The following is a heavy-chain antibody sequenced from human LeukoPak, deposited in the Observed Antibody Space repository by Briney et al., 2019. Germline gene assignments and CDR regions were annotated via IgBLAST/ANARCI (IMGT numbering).Heavy chain of an antibody. V-gene: IGHV3-30*07. CDR2: ISYDGGNE. D-gene: IGHD1-1*01. J-gene: IGHJ4*02. CDR3: AKGQELDDGVFDS. CDR1: AFTFCIYA. Sequence: GGSLRLSCAASAFTFCIYAMDCVPQAPGKGLEWVAAISYDGGNEYYANSVKGRFTISRDNSKKTLYLQLNSLRVEDTAIYYCAKGQELDDGVFDSWGQGTLVTVSS.